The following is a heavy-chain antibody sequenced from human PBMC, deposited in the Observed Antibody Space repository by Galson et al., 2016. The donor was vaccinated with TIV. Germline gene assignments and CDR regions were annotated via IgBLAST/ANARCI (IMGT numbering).Heavy chain of an antibody. V-gene: IGHV1-69*02. CDR2: IIPLLGIG. D-gene: IGHD3-22*01. CDR3: AIYVSSGYYSAEFFQQ. Sequence: VKVSCKASGGTLSRFTVSWARQAPGQGLEWMGRIIPLLGIGNHAQQFQNRVAITADRSTSAAYMELSSLKSEDTAGDYCAIYVSSGYYSAEFFQQWGQGTLLIVSS. CDR1: GGTLSRFT. J-gene: IGHJ1*01.